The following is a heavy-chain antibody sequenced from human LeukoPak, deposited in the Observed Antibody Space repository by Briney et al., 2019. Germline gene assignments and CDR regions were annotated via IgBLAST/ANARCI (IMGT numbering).Heavy chain of an antibody. J-gene: IGHJ4*02. CDR2: ISYDGSNQ. V-gene: IGHV3-30*03. D-gene: IGHD1-1*01. CDR3: AREWGHETGTTWSCFDY. CDR1: GFTFNNYG. Sequence: GGSLRLSCVASGFTFNNYGMHWVRQAPGKGLEWVAVISYDGSNQYYADSVKGRFTVSRDDSKNTLYLQMNSLRAEDTAVYYCAREWGHETGTTWSCFDYWGQGTLVTVSS.